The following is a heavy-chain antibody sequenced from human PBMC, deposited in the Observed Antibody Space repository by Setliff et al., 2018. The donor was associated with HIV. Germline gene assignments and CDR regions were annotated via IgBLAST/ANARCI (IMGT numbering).Heavy chain of an antibody. V-gene: IGHV1-69*06. CDR3: ARGTRVGANDAFDV. J-gene: IGHJ3*01. CDR1: GGTFSSYA. Sequence: ASVKVSCKASGGTFSSYAISWVRQAPGQGLEWMGRIIPIFGTANYAQKFQGRVTITADKSTSTAYMELSTLRSEDTAVYYCARGTRVGANDAFDVWGQGTMVTVSS. D-gene: IGHD1-26*01. CDR2: IIPIFGTA.